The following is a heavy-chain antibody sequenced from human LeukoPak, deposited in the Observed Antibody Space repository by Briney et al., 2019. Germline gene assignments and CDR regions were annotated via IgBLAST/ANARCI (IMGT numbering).Heavy chain of an antibody. Sequence: GASVKVSCKASGYTFTGYYMHWVRQAPGQGLEWMGWINPNSGGTSYAQKFQGRVTMTRDTSMRTAYMELRTLRSDDTAVYYCARDGHDSSGYYNDYWGQGTLVTVSS. CDR3: ARDGHDSSGYYNDY. CDR1: GYTFTGYY. J-gene: IGHJ4*02. D-gene: IGHD3-22*01. V-gene: IGHV1-2*02. CDR2: INPNSGGT.